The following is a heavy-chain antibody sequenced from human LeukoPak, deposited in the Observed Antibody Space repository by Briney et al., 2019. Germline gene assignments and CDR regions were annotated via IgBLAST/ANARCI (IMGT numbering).Heavy chain of an antibody. D-gene: IGHD3-10*01. V-gene: IGHV3-21*01. CDR3: ARVGQGSGSYFDY. J-gene: IGHJ4*02. CDR1: GFTFSTYS. Sequence: GGSLRLSCAASGFTFSTYSMNWVRQAPGKGLEWVSSISSSSSSIYYSDSVKGRFTVSRDNAKNSLYLQMNSLRDEDTAVYYCARVGQGSGSYFDYWGPGTLVTVSS. CDR2: ISSSSSSI.